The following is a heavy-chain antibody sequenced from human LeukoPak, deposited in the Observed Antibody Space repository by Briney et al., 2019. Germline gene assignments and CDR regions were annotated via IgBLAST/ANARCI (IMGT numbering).Heavy chain of an antibody. CDR2: ISGSGGST. CDR3: XXXXXXVVPXATYYFDY. D-gene: IGHD2-2*01. J-gene: IGHJ4*02. CDR1: GFTFSSYA. Sequence: GGSLRLSCAASGFTFSSYAMSWVRQAPGKGLEWVSAISGSGGSTYYADSVKGRFTISRDNSKNTLYLQMNSLRAEDTAVYYCXXXXXXVVPXATYYFDYWGQGTLVTVSS. V-gene: IGHV3-23*01.